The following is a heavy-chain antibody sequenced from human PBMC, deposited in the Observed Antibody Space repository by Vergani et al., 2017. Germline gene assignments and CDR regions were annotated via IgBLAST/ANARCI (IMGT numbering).Heavy chain of an antibody. V-gene: IGHV3-23*01. CDR1: GFTFSSYA. D-gene: IGHD2-2*01. Sequence: EVQLLESGGGLVQPGGSLRLSCAASGFTFSSYAMSWVRQVPGKGLEWVSGISGSGGNTYYANSVKGRFTISRDNSKNKLYLQMNSLRADDTAVSYCAKGVYCSSTSCYEGRGYYYGMGVWGQGTTVTFSS. CDR2: ISGSGGNT. CDR3: AKGVYCSSTSCYEGRGYYYGMGV. J-gene: IGHJ6*02.